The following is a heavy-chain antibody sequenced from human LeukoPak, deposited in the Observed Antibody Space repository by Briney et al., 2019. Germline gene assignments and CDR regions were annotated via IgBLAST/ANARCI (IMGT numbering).Heavy chain of an antibody. V-gene: IGHV4-61*02. CDR2: IYTSGST. CDR3: ARDRFDYGDYYYYYMDV. D-gene: IGHD4-17*01. Sequence: SETLSLTCTVSGGSISSGSYYWSWIRQPAGKGLEWIGRIYTSGSTNYNPSLKSRVTISVDTSKNQFSLKLRSVTAADTAVYYCARDRFDYGDYYYYYMDVWGKGTTVTVSS. CDR1: GGSISSGSYY. J-gene: IGHJ6*03.